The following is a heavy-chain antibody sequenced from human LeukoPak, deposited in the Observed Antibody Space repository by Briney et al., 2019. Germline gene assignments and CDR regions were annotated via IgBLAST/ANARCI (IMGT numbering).Heavy chain of an antibody. V-gene: IGHV4-59*01. CDR1: GGSISSYY. Sequence: SETLSLTCTVSGGSISSYYWSWLRQPPGKGLEWIGYIYYSGSTNYNPSLKSRVTISVDTSKNQFSLKLSSVTAADTAVYYCARDEWAYDSSGYYVYWGQGTLVTVSS. D-gene: IGHD3-22*01. J-gene: IGHJ4*02. CDR2: IYYSGST. CDR3: ARDEWAYDSSGYYVY.